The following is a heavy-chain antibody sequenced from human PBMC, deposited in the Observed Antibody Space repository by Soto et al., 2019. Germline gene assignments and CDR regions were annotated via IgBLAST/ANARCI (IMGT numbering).Heavy chain of an antibody. J-gene: IGHJ3*02. Sequence: ASVKVSCKASGYTFTGYYMHWVRQAPGQGLEWMGWINPNSGGTNYAQKFQGWVTMTRDTSISTAYMELSRLRSDDTAVYYCARDHIAVASGSAHAFDIWGQGTMVTVS. CDR2: INPNSGGT. CDR1: GYTFTGYY. V-gene: IGHV1-2*04. D-gene: IGHD6-19*01. CDR3: ARDHIAVASGSAHAFDI.